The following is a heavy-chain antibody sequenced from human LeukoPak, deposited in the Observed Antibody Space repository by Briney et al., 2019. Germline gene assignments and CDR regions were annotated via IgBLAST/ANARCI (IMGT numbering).Heavy chain of an antibody. Sequence: PGGSLRLSCAASGFTFSSYWMSWVRQAPGKGLEWVANIKQDGSEKYYVDSVKGRFTISRDNAKNSLYLQMNSLRAEDTAVYYCARGRLAYGSGSYDYWGQGTLVTVSS. J-gene: IGHJ4*02. D-gene: IGHD3-10*01. CDR3: ARGRLAYGSGSYDY. CDR2: IKQDGSEK. V-gene: IGHV3-7*01. CDR1: GFTFSSYW.